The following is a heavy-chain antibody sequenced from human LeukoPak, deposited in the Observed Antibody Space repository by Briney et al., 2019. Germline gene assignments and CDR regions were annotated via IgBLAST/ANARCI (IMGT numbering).Heavy chain of an antibody. V-gene: IGHV3-11*04. CDR2: ISSSGSTI. Sequence: PGGSLRLSCAASGFTFSDYYMSWIRQAPGKGLEWVSYISSSGSTIYYADSVKGRFTISRDNAKNSLYLQMNSLRAEDTAVYYCARDNIPDFWSGSFDPWGQGTLVTVSS. J-gene: IGHJ5*02. CDR1: GFTFSDYY. CDR3: ARDNIPDFWSGSFDP. D-gene: IGHD3-3*01.